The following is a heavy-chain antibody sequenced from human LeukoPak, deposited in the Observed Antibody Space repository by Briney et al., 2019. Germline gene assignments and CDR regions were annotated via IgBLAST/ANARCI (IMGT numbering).Heavy chain of an antibody. CDR2: LNPSGGST. D-gene: IGHD6-19*01. CDR3: AREGNLRIAVAGTGYYFDY. V-gene: IGHV1-46*01. Sequence: ASVKVSCKASGYTFTGYYMHWVRQAPGQGLEWMGILNPSGGSTTYAQKFQGRVTMTRDTSTSTVYMELSSLRSEDTAVYYCAREGNLRIAVAGTGYYFDYWGQGTLVTVSS. CDR1: GYTFTGYY. J-gene: IGHJ4*02.